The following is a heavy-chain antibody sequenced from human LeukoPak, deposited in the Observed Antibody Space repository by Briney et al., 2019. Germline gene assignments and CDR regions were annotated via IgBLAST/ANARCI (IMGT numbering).Heavy chain of an antibody. CDR3: ARDPRPGKPDYFDY. V-gene: IGHV3-30*04. D-gene: IGHD1-1*01. Sequence: PGRSLRLSCAASGFSFSSYDMHWVRQAPGKGLEWVAVISIDGNIEYYADSVKGRFTISRDNPRNTLYLQMNSLRAEDTAVFFCARDPRPGKPDYFDYWGQGALVTVSS. CDR1: GFSFSSYD. J-gene: IGHJ4*02. CDR2: ISIDGNIE.